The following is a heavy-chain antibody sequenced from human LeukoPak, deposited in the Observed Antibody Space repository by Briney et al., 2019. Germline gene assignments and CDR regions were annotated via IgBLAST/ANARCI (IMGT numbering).Heavy chain of an antibody. CDR3: ARLGGGSYGYYYYYGMDV. V-gene: IGHV4-59*08. J-gene: IGHJ6*02. CDR2: IYYSGST. D-gene: IGHD1-26*01. Sequence: SETLSLTCTVSGGSISSYYWSWIRQPPGKGLEWIGYIYYSGSTNYNPSLKSRVTISVDTSKNQFSLKLSSVTAADTAVYYCARLGGGSYGYYYYYGMDVWGQGTTVTVPS. CDR1: GGSISSYY.